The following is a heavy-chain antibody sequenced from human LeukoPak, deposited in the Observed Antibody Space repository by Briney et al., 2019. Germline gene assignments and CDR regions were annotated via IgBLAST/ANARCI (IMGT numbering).Heavy chain of an antibody. V-gene: IGHV3-7*01. CDR2: IKQDESTK. D-gene: IGHD1-26*01. CDR3: TRDTDGSLDY. Sequence: PGGSLRLSCAASGFTFANSWMAWVRQAPGKGLEWVANIKQDESTKHYADSLKGRFTISRDNPKNSLYLQMNNLRADDTAVYYCTRDTDGSLDYWGQGILVTVAS. J-gene: IGHJ4*02. CDR1: GFTFANSW.